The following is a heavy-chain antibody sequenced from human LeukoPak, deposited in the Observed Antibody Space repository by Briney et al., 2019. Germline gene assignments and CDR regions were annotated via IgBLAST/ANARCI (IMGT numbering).Heavy chain of an antibody. J-gene: IGHJ4*02. CDR3: AKSLIIHSNYFDY. V-gene: IGHV3-23*01. Sequence: TGGSLGLSCAASGFTFSSYAMSWVRQAPGKGLEWVSAISGSGGSTYYADSVKGRFTISRDNSKNTLYLQMYSLRAEDTAVYYCAKSLIIHSNYFDYWGQGTLVTVSS. D-gene: IGHD3-3*01. CDR2: ISGSGGST. CDR1: GFTFSSYA.